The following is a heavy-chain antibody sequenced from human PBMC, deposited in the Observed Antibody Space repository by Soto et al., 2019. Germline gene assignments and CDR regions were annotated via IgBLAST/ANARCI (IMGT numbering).Heavy chain of an antibody. CDR2: IVLGNGNT. V-gene: IGHV1-58*01. J-gene: IGHJ5*02. CDR1: GFTFSSSA. Sequence: SVKVSCKASGFTFSSSAVQWVRQARGQGLEWIGWIVLGNGNTNYAQKFQERVTITRDMSTSTAYMEVRSLTFEDTAVYYCATRIGNIGWYWLDTWGQGTLVTV. CDR3: ATRIGNIGWYWLDT. D-gene: IGHD6-19*01.